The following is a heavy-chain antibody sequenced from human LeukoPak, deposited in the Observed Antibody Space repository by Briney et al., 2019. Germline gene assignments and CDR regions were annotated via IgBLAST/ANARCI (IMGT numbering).Heavy chain of an antibody. CDR2: IFPLVGTA. CDR1: GGTFSSYA. Sequence: SVKVSCKPSGGTFSSYAISWVRQAPRQGREWKGRIFPLVGTANYAQKLQGRVTLTADKTTRTAYMGMSSLRSEYTAAYYCARIYGAHPRPGYWGQGTLVIVSA. CDR3: ARIYGAHPRPGY. D-gene: IGHD4-17*01. J-gene: IGHJ4*02. V-gene: IGHV1-69*06.